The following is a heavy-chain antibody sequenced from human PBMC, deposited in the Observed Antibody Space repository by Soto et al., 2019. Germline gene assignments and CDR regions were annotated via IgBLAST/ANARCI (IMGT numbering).Heavy chain of an antibody. CDR2: IYYSGST. D-gene: IGHD5-18*01. V-gene: IGHV4-30-4*02. CDR3: ARASPVVTDV. CDR1: GGSISSGDYY. J-gene: IGHJ6*02. Sequence: SDTLSLTCTVHGGSISSGDYYCSWIRQPPGKGLEWIGYIYYSGSTYYNPSLKSRGTISVHTSKNQFSLQLRSVTAADTAVYYCARASPVVTDVWGQGTTVX.